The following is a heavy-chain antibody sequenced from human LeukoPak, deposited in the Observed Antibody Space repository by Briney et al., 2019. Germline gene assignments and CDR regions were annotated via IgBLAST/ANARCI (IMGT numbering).Heavy chain of an antibody. V-gene: IGHV4-39*07. CDR2: IYYSGST. Sequence: PSETLSLTCTVSGGSISSSSYYWGWIRQPPGKGLEWIGSIYYSGSTYYNPSLKSRVTISVDTSKNQFSLKLSSVTAADTAVYYCAREPDPIVVVLFWGHTNWFDPWGQGTLVTVSS. D-gene: IGHD2-21*01. CDR1: GGSISSSSYY. J-gene: IGHJ5*02. CDR3: AREPDPIVVVLFWGHTNWFDP.